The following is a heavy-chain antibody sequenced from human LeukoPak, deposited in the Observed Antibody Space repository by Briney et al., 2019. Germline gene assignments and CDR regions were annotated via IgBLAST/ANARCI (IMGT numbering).Heavy chain of an antibody. V-gene: IGHV4-39*01. D-gene: IGHD4-23*01. CDR3: ATSGYIGNARFDS. J-gene: IGHJ4*02. Sequence: SETLSLTCTVSGDSISSSSYYWGWIRQPPGKGLEWIGSINYSGSTYYNPSLKSRVTISVDTSKNQFSLKLRSVTAADTAVYYCATSGYIGNARFDSWGQGTLLTVPS. CDR2: INYSGST. CDR1: GDSISSSSYY.